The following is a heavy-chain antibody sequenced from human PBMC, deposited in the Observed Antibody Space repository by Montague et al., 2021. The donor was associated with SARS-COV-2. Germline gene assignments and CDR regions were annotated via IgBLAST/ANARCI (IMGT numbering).Heavy chain of an antibody. CDR1: GGSISSGSYY. Sequence: TLSLTCTVSGGSISSGSYYWSWIRQPAGKGLEWIGRIYTSGSTNYNPSLKSRVTISVDTSKNQFSLKLSSVTAADTAVYYYARQPPTWYTNYYYYYGMDVWGQGTTVTVSS. J-gene: IGHJ6*02. CDR2: IYTSGST. V-gene: IGHV4-61*02. CDR3: ARQPPTWYTNYYYYYGMDV. D-gene: IGHD6-13*01.